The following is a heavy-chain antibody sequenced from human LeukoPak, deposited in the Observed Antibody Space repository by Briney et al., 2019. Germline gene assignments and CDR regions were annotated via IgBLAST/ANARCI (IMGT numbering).Heavy chain of an antibody. J-gene: IGHJ3*02. D-gene: IGHD3-22*01. CDR2: ISAYNGNT. Sequence: ASVKVSCKASGYTFTSYGISWVRQAPGQGLEWMGWISAYNGNTNYAQKLQGRVTMTTDTSTSTAYMELSSLRSEDTAVYYCEYYYDSSGYYHDAFDIWGQGTMVTVSS. V-gene: IGHV1-18*01. CDR1: GYTFTSYG. CDR3: EYYYDSSGYYHDAFDI.